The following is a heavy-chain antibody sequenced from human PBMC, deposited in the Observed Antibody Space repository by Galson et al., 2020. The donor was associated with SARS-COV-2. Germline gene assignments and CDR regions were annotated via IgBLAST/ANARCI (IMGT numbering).Heavy chain of an antibody. Sequence: SLKISCAASGFTFDDYAMHWVRQAPGKAPEWVAGLSWNGGKSGYVDSVEGRFTISRDNAKNSVYLEMKSLRFEDSAFYYCVKDMGDTLRSINVVPADAFDMWGQGTEVTVS. CDR2: LSWNGGKS. D-gene: IGHD2-2*01. V-gene: IGHV3-9*01. CDR1: GFTFDDYA. J-gene: IGHJ3*02. CDR3: VKDMGDTLRSINVVPADAFDM.